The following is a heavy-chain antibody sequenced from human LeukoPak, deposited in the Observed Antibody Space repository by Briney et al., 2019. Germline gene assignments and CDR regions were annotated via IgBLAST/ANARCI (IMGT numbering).Heavy chain of an antibody. Sequence: PSETLSLTCTVSGGSISSYYWSLIRQPPGKGLEWIGYIYDSGRTKYNPSLKSRVTISVDMSKNQFSLKLSSVTAADTAVYYCAREAPGSSSWYLDYWGQGTLVTVSS. CDR2: IYDSGRT. CDR1: GGSISSYY. CDR3: AREAPGSSSWYLDY. D-gene: IGHD6-13*01. J-gene: IGHJ4*02. V-gene: IGHV4-59*01.